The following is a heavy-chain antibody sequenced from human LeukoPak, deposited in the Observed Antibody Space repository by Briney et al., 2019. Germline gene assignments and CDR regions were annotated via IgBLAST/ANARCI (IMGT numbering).Heavy chain of an antibody. V-gene: IGHV3-73*01. Sequence: TGGSLRLSCAASGFTFSGSDMRWVRQASGKGLEWVGRIGIKANNYATAYSAALKGRFTISRDDSKNTAYLQMNSLRTEDTAVYYCTTYTRGHYWGQGILVTVSS. D-gene: IGHD6-19*01. CDR1: GFTFSGSD. CDR2: IGIKANNYAT. J-gene: IGHJ4*02. CDR3: TTYTRGHY.